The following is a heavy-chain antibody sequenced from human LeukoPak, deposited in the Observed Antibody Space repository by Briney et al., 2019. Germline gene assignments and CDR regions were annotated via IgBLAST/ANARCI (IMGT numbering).Heavy chain of an antibody. J-gene: IGHJ4*02. CDR3: AISSGSYFNFDY. CDR2: IYYSGST. V-gene: IGHV4-59*08. D-gene: IGHD1-26*01. CDR1: GGSISSYY. Sequence: PSETLSLTCTVSGGSISSYYWSWIRQPPGKGLEWIGYIYYSGSTNYNPSLESRVTISVDTSKNQFSLKLSSVTAADTAVYYCAISSGSYFNFDYWGQGTLVTVSS.